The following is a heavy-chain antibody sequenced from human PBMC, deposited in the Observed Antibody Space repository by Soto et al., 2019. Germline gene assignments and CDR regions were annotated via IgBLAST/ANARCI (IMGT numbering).Heavy chain of an antibody. J-gene: IGHJ6*03. Sequence: GTSVEVCCKASGYTVYSYDINGLRQATGQGLEWMGWMNPNSGNTGYAQKFQGRVTMTRNTSISTAYMELSSLRSEDTAVYYCARGRGYSGYDHQEGKYYYYYMDVWGKGTTVTVSS. D-gene: IGHD5-12*01. CDR2: MNPNSGNT. V-gene: IGHV1-8*02. CDR3: ARGRGYSGYDHQEGKYYYYYMDV. CDR1: GYTVYSYD.